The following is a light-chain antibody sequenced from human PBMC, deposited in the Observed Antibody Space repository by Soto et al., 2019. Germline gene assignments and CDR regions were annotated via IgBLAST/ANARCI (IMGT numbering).Light chain of an antibody. CDR1: ALPKQY. CDR2: KDS. J-gene: IGLJ1*01. CDR3: QSADTSGTYYV. V-gene: IGLV3-25*02. Sequence: SYELTQPPSVSVSPGQTARITCSGDALPKQYAYWYQQKPGQAPVLVIYKDSERPSGIPERFSGSSSGTTVTLTISGVQAADEAQYPCQSADTSGTYYVFGTGTKVTV.